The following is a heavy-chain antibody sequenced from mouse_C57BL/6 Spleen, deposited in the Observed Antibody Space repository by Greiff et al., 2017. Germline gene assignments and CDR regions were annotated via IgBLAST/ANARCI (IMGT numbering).Heavy chain of an antibody. J-gene: IGHJ2*01. Sequence: EVQLVESGGGLVKPGGSLKLSCAASGFTFSSYAMCWVRQTPEKRLEWVATISDGGSYTYYPDNVKGRFTISRDNAKNNLYLQMSHLKSEDTSMYYCAREGTGTFDYWGQGTTLTVSS. CDR2: ISDGGSYT. V-gene: IGHV5-4*01. D-gene: IGHD4-1*01. CDR3: AREGTGTFDY. CDR1: GFTFSSYA.